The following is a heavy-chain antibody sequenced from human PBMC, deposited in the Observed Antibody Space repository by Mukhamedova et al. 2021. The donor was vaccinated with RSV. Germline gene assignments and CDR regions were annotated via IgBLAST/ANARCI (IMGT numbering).Heavy chain of an antibody. V-gene: IGHV3-9*01. Sequence: VRQAPGKGLEWVSGISWNSGSIGYADSVKGRFTISRDNAKNSLYLQMNSLRAEDTALCYCAKDIVGVFDAFDIWGQGTMVTVSS. J-gene: IGHJ3*02. D-gene: IGHD2-8*01. CDR3: AKDIVGVFDAFDI. CDR2: ISWNSGSI.